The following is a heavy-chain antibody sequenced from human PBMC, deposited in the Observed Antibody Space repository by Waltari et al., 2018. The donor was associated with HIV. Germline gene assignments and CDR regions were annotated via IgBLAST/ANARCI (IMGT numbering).Heavy chain of an antibody. CDR1: GYTFTGYA. CDR3: ARDFKGADY. V-gene: IGHV1-3*01. Sequence: QVQLVQSGAEVKKPGASVKVSCKASGYTFTGYAMHWMRQAPGQRLEWMGWINVANGNTKYSQRFQGRVTITRDTSASTAYMELSSLRSEDTAVYYCARDFKGADYWGQGTLVAVSS. J-gene: IGHJ4*02. CDR2: INVANGNT. D-gene: IGHD3-16*01.